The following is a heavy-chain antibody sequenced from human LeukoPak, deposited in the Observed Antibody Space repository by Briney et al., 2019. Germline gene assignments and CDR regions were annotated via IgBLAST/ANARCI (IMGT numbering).Heavy chain of an antibody. CDR3: ACISGSYSVDY. V-gene: IGHV4-34*01. CDR1: GGSFSGYY. D-gene: IGHD1-26*01. CDR2: INHSGST. Sequence: PSETLSLTCAVYGGSFSGYYWSWLRQPPGKGVEWIGEINHSGSTNYNPSLKSRVTISVDTSKNQFSLKLSSVTAADTAVYYCACISGSYSVDYWGQGTLVTVSS. J-gene: IGHJ4*02.